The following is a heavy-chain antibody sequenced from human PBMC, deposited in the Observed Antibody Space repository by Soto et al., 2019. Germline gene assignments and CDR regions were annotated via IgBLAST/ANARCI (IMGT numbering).Heavy chain of an antibody. J-gene: IGHJ5*02. D-gene: IGHD3-10*01. V-gene: IGHV3-23*01. Sequence: PGGSLRLSCAASGFTFSSYAMSWVRQAPGKGLEWVSAISGSGGSTYYADSVKGRLTISRDNSKNTLYLQMNSLRAEDTAVYYCAKGFGQLDWFDPWGQGTLVTVSS. CDR3: AKGFGQLDWFDP. CDR1: GFTFSSYA. CDR2: ISGSGGST.